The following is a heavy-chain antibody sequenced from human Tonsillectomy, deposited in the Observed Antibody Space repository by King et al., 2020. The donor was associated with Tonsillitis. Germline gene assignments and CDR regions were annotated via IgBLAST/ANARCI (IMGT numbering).Heavy chain of an antibody. CDR2: ISGSGRSA. J-gene: IGHJ6*02. V-gene: IGHV3-23*04. CDR3: AKKAVTGRWSDYYGMDV. CDR1: GFTFSRYA. D-gene: IGHD4-23*01. Sequence: VQLVESGGGLVQPGGSLRLSCAASGFTFSRYAMSWVRQAPGKGVEWVSAISGSGRSAYYADSVTGRFTISRDNSKNTLYLQMNSLRAEDTAVYYCAKKAVTGRWSDYYGMDVWGRGTTVTVSS.